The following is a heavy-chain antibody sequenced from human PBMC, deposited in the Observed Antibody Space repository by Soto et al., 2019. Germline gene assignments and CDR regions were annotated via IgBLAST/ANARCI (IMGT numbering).Heavy chain of an antibody. CDR3: TIDFSTLWFGAPAFDI. J-gene: IGHJ3*02. V-gene: IGHV3-49*03. Sequence: GGSLRLSCTASGFTLGDYAMSWFRQASGKGLEWVGFIRSKAYGGTTEYAASVKGRFTISRDDSKSIAYLQMNSLKTEDTAVYYCTIDFSTLWFGAPAFDIWGQGTMVTVSS. CDR2: IRSKAYGGTT. D-gene: IGHD3-10*01. CDR1: GFTLGDYA.